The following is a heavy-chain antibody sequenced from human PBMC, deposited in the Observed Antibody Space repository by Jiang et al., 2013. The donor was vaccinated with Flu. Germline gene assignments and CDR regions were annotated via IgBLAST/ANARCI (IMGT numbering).Heavy chain of an antibody. CDR3: ARHSGRRAFDY. J-gene: IGHJ4*02. Sequence: KGSGYSFTSYWISWVRQMPGKGLEWMGTIDPSDPYTNYSPSFQGHVTISADKSFSTAYLQWSSLKASDTAMYFCARHSGRRAFDYWGQGTLVTVSS. D-gene: IGHD1-26*01. CDR1: GYSFTSYW. CDR2: IDPSDPYT. V-gene: IGHV5-10-1*01.